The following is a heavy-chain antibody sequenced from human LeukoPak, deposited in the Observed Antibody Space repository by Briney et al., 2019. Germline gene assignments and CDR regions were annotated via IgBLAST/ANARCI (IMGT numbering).Heavy chain of an antibody. Sequence: PGGSLRLSCAASGFTFSSYGMHWVRQAPGKGLEWVAFIRYDGSNKYYADSVKGRFTISRDNSKNTLYLQMNSLRAEDTAVYYCAKDKGPNNWNDVWYFVYWGQGTLVTVSS. D-gene: IGHD1-20*01. CDR2: IRYDGSNK. CDR3: AKDKGPNNWNDVWYFVY. CDR1: GFTFSSYG. V-gene: IGHV3-30*02. J-gene: IGHJ4*02.